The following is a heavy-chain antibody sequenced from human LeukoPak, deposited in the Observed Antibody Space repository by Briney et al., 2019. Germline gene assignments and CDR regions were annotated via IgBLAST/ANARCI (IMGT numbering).Heavy chain of an antibody. CDR2: IYYSGST. V-gene: IGHV4-39*01. J-gene: IGHJ4*02. Sequence: SETLSPTCTVSGGSISSSSYYWGWIRQPPGKGLEWIGSIYYSGSTYYNPSLKSRVTISVDTSKNQFSLKLSSVTAADTAVYYCARTTVVTRTFDYWGQGTLVTVSS. D-gene: IGHD4-23*01. CDR1: GGSISSSSYY. CDR3: ARTTVVTRTFDY.